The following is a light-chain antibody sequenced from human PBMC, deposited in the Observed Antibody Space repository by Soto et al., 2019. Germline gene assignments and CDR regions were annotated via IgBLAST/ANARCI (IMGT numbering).Light chain of an antibody. V-gene: IGLV1-40*01. CDR1: SSNIGAGYD. Sequence: QSVLTQPPSVSGAPGQRVTISCTGSSSNIGAGYDLHWYQQLPGTAPKLLIYGNINRPSGVPDRFSGSKSCTSASLAITGLQAEDEADYYCQSYDTSLHAVVFGGGTKVTVL. J-gene: IGLJ2*01. CDR3: QSYDTSLHAVV. CDR2: GNI.